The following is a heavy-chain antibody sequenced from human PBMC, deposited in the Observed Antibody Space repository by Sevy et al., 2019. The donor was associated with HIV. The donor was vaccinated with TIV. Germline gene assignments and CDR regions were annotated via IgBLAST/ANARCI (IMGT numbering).Heavy chain of an antibody. Sequence: ASVKVSCKASGYTFSDSGYYVHWVRQAPGQGLEWMGWINPKSGATNYAQKFQGRVTMTRDTSVSSDNMELSRLTSDGTAVYYCARESYDFWTGPVDYDYGMDVWGQGTTVTVSS. CDR2: INPKSGAT. CDR3: ARESYDFWTGPVDYDYGMDV. V-gene: IGHV1-2*02. J-gene: IGHJ6*02. CDR1: GYTFSDSGYY. D-gene: IGHD3-3*01.